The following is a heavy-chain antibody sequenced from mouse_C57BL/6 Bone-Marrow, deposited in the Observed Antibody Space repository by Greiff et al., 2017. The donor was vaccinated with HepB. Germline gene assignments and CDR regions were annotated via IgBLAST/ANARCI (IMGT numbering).Heavy chain of an antibody. CDR2: IWSGGRT. D-gene: IGHD1-1*01. CDR1: GFSLTSYG. Sequence: QVQLKQSGPGLVQPSQSLSITCTVSGFSLTSYGVHWVRQPPGKGLEWLGVIWSGGRTDYNAAFISRLSISKDNSKCQVSFKMNSLQADDTAIYYCANYFSYYGSSPLGYWGQGTTLTVSS. V-gene: IGHV2-4*01. J-gene: IGHJ2*01. CDR3: ANYFSYYGSSPLGY.